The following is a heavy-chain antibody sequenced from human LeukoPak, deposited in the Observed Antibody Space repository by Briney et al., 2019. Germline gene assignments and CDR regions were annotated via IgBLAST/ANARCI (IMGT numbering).Heavy chain of an antibody. CDR3: ARDQAGIAVAGTPWYYYGMDV. CDR2: IRSSSSYT. D-gene: IGHD6-19*01. CDR1: GFTFSDYY. J-gene: IGHJ6*04. V-gene: IGHV3-11*06. Sequence: GGSLRHSCAACGFTFSDYYLSWIRPAPGKGPEWVSYIRSSSSYTNYADSVKGRFTISRDNAKTSLYLQMNSLRAEDTAVYYCARDQAGIAVAGTPWYYYGMDVWGKGATVTVS.